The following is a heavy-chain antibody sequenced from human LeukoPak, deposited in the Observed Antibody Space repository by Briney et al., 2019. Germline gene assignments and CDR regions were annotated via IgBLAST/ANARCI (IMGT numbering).Heavy chain of an antibody. CDR2: IYYSGST. Sequence: SETLSLTCTVSGGSISSYYWSWIRQPPGKGLEWIGYIYYSGSTNYNPSLKSRVTISVDTSKNQFSLKLSSVTAADTAVYYCARDYTTAAPSGAFDIWGQGTMVTVSS. J-gene: IGHJ3*02. CDR3: ARDYTTAAPSGAFDI. D-gene: IGHD1-1*01. V-gene: IGHV4-59*01. CDR1: GGSISSYY.